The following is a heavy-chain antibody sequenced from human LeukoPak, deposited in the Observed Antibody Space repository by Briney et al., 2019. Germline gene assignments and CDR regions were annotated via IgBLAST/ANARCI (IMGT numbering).Heavy chain of an antibody. CDR1: GYTLTELS. J-gene: IGHJ6*04. Sequence: ASVKVSCKVSGYTLTELSMHWVRQAPGKGLEWVGGFDPEDGETIYAQKFQGRVTMTEDTSTDTAYMELSSLRSEDTAVYYCATGNVVVPAARIHYGMDVWGKGTTVTVSS. D-gene: IGHD2-2*01. V-gene: IGHV1-24*01. CDR3: ATGNVVVPAARIHYGMDV. CDR2: FDPEDGET.